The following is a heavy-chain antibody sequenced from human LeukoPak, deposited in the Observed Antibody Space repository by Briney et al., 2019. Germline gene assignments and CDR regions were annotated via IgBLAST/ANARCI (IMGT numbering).Heavy chain of an antibody. V-gene: IGHV3-15*01. J-gene: IGHJ3*02. Sequence: PGGSLRLSCAASGFDFSTYAINWVRQAPGKGLEWVGRIKSKTDGGTTDYAAPVKGRFTISRDDSKNTLYLQMNSLKTEDTAVYYCRAAFGIWGQGTMVTVSS. CDR3: RAAFGI. CDR1: GFDFSTYA. CDR2: IKSKTDGGTT.